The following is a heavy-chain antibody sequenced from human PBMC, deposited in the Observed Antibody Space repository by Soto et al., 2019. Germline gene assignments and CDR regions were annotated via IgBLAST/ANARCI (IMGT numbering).Heavy chain of an antibody. D-gene: IGHD1-26*01. J-gene: IGHJ4*02. CDR1: GFTFSSYG. CDR3: AKDKPIVGATTVGYFDY. CDR2: ISYDGNNK. V-gene: IGHV3-30*18. Sequence: QVQLVESGGGVVQPGRSLRLSCAASGFTFSSYGMHWVRQAPGKGLEWVAVISYDGNNKYYADSVKGRFTISRDNSKNTLYLQMNSLRAEDTAVYYCAKDKPIVGATTVGYFDYWGQGTLVTVSS.